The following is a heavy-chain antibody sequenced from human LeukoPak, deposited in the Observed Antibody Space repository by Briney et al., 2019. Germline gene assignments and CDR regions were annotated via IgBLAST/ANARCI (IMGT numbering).Heavy chain of an antibody. Sequence: SETLSLTCALSGGSLGSGNWWSWVRQPPGKGREWIGEIFHSGSTYYNPSLKSRVTISVDTSKNQFSLKLSSVTAADTAVYYCARQEYYYDSSGYFPFDYWGQGTLVTVSS. J-gene: IGHJ4*02. CDR1: GGSLGSGNW. CDR3: ARQEYYYDSSGYFPFDY. CDR2: IFHSGST. V-gene: IGHV4-4*02. D-gene: IGHD3-22*01.